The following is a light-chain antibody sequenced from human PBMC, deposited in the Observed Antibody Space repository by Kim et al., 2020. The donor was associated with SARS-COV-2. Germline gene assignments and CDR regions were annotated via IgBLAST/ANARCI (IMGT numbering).Light chain of an antibody. CDR2: CAS. J-gene: IGKJ5*01. CDR1: QSVSSN. CDR3: QQQNNWSPIT. Sequence: DILMTQSPSTLSVSAGERATLSCRASQSVSSNLAWYQQKPGKAPKLLIYCASTRATGIPARFSGSGSGTEFTLTISSLQSEDFAVYYCQQQNNWSPITFGQGTRLEIK. V-gene: IGKV3-15*01.